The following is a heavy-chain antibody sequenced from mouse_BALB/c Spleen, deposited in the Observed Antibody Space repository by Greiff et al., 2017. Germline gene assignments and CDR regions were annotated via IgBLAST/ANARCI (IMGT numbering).Heavy chain of an antibody. J-gene: IGHJ4*01. CDR1: GYSITSDYA. CDR3: ARVGLRRGDYAMDY. V-gene: IGHV3-2*02. Sequence: EVQLVESGPGLVKPSQSLSLTCTVTGYSITSDYAWNWIRQFPGNKLEWMGYISYSGSTSYNPSLKSRISITRDTSKNQFFLQLNSVTTEDTATYYCARVGLRRGDYAMDYWGQGTSVTVSS. D-gene: IGHD2-4*01. CDR2: ISYSGST.